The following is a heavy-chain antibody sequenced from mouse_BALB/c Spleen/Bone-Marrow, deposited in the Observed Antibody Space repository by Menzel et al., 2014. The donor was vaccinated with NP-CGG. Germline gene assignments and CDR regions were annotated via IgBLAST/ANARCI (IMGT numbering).Heavy chain of an antibody. CDR1: GFSFTDYD. J-gene: IGHJ2*03. D-gene: IGHD1-1*01. V-gene: IGHV1S135*01. CDR2: IDPYYGGI. Sequence: VQLQQSGPELEKSGASVKFFCKASGFSFTDYDMNWVKQNNGKSLEWIGNIDPYYGGITYNQKFKGKATLTVDKSSSTAYMQLKILTSEDSAVYYCARGLNYYGIASWAQATRLTVSS. CDR3: ARGLNYYGIAS.